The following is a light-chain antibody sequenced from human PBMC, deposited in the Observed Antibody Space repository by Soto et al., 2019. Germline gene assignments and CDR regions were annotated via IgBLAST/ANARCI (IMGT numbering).Light chain of an antibody. J-gene: IGKJ2*01. CDR3: LQDHIMPST. CDR2: AAS. V-gene: IGKV1-6*01. CDR1: QDLKND. Sequence: AIQMTQSPSSLSASVGDRVTIACRASQDLKNDLGWYQQKPGKAPNLLIYAASSFPRGVPSRFRGSGSGTEYTLTISNLQPEDFATYYCLQDHIMPSTFGQGTKVEIK.